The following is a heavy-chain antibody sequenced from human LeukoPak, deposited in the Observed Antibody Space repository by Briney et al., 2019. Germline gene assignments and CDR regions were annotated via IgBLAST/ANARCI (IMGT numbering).Heavy chain of an antibody. Sequence: ASVKVSCKVSGYTLTELSMHWVRQAPGKGLEWMGGFDPEDGETIYAQKFQGRVTMTTDTSTSTAYMELRSLRSDDTAVYYCARVASVDGSGSYYFSYYYYYYMDVWGKGTTVTVSS. CDR3: ARVASVDGSGSYYFSYYYYYYMDV. CDR1: GYTLTELS. CDR2: FDPEDGET. V-gene: IGHV1-24*01. D-gene: IGHD3-10*01. J-gene: IGHJ6*03.